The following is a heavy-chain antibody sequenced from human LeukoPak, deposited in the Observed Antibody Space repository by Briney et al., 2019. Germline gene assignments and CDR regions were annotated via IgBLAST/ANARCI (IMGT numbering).Heavy chain of an antibody. CDR2: VIPIFGTA. Sequence: SVRVSCKASRGTLNRDAISWVRQAPGQGLEWMGGVIPIFGTANYAQKFQGRVTIIADESTSTAYMDLSSLRSEDTAVYYCAREPGYSYGSRYFDYWGQGTLVTVSS. CDR3: AREPGYSYGSRYFDY. CDR1: RGTLNRDA. J-gene: IGHJ4*02. D-gene: IGHD5-18*01. V-gene: IGHV1-69*01.